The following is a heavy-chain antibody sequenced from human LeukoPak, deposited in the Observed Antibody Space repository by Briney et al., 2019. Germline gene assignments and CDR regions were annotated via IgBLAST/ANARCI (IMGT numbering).Heavy chain of an antibody. D-gene: IGHD2-21*02. Sequence: GGSLRLSCAASGFTVSSNYMSWVRQAPGKGLEWVSVIYSGGSTYYADSVKGRFTISRDNSKNTLYLQMNSLRAEDTAVYYCASMYWDCGGDCSAHDAFDIWGQGTMVTVSS. V-gene: IGHV3-66*01. CDR3: ASMYWDCGGDCSAHDAFDI. CDR2: IYSGGST. J-gene: IGHJ3*02. CDR1: GFTVSSNY.